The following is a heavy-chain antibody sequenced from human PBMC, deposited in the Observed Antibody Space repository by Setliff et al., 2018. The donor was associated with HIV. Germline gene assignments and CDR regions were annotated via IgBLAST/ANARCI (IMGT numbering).Heavy chain of an antibody. J-gene: IGHJ3*01. Sequence: SETLSLTCNVSGGSISNYYWTWMRQPPGKRLGWVAYISYSGNTNYHPALRSRLTITRDTSNNQVSLTLRSVTPEDTAIYFCARDAELPGPPVHDAFDLWGPGTMVTVSS. D-gene: IGHD1-1*01. CDR1: GGSISNYY. V-gene: IGHV4-59*01. CDR2: ISYSGNT. CDR3: ARDAELPGPPVHDAFDL.